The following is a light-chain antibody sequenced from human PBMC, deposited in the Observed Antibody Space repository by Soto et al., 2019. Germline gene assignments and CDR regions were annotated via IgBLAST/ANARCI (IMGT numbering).Light chain of an antibody. J-gene: IGKJ1*01. CDR2: GTS. Sequence: ESMLTPSPDTLSVSPGERATLSCRASQSVKNSYLAWYQQKPGQAPRLLISGTSNGATGIPDRFSGSGSGTDFTLTVSRLEPEDFAVYYCQQYKTFGQGTKVDIK. V-gene: IGKV3-20*01. CDR3: QQYKT. CDR1: QSVKNSY.